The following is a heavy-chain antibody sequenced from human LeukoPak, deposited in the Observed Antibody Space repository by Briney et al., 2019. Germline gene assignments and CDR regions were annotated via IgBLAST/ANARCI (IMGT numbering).Heavy chain of an antibody. CDR2: INHSGST. V-gene: IGHV4-34*01. J-gene: IGHJ4*02. Sequence: SEPLSLTCAVYGGSFSGYYWSWIRQPTGKGLEWIGEINHSGSTNYNPSLKSRVTISVDTSKNQFSLKLSSVTAADTAVYYCARGTGYSRTPFDYWGQGTLVTVSS. CDR1: GGSFSGYY. CDR3: ARGTGYSRTPFDY. D-gene: IGHD6-13*01.